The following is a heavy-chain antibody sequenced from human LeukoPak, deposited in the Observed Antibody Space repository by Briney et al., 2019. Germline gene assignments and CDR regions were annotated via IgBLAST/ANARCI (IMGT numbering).Heavy chain of an antibody. CDR1: GYTFTSYY. Sequence: GGSVKVSCKASGYTFTSYYMHWVRQAPGQGLEWMGWINPNSGGTNYAQKFQGRVTMTRDTSISTAYMELSRLRSDDTAVYYCARTHGTDFSWFDPWGQGTLVTVSS. D-gene: IGHD3-3*01. CDR2: INPNSGGT. V-gene: IGHV1-2*02. CDR3: ARTHGTDFSWFDP. J-gene: IGHJ5*02.